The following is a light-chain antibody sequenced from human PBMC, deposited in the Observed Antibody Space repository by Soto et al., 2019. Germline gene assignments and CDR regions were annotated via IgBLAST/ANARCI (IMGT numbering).Light chain of an antibody. J-gene: IGKJ1*01. CDR1: QSVLYSSNNKNY. CDR3: QQYYSTPLA. CDR2: WAS. Sequence: DIVMTQSPDSLAVSLGERATINCKSSQSVLYSSNNKNYLAWYQQKPRQPPKLLIYWASTRESGVPDRFSGSGSGTDFTLTISSLRAEDVAVYYCQQYYSTPLAFGQGTKVEIK. V-gene: IGKV4-1*01.